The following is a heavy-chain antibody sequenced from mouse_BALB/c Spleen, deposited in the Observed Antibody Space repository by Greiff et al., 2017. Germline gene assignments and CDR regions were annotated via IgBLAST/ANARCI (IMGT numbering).Heavy chain of an antibody. V-gene: IGHV1-69*01. D-gene: IGHD2-3*01. J-gene: IGHJ4*01. CDR3: ARRDGVYAMDY. CDR1: GYTFTDYW. CDR2: IDTSDSYT. Sequence: VQLQQPGAELVMPGASVKMSCKASGYTFTDYWMHWVKQRPGQGLEWIGAIDTSDSYTSYNQKFKGKATLTVDESSSTAYMQLSSLTSEDSAVYYCARRDGVYAMDYWGQGTSVTVSS.